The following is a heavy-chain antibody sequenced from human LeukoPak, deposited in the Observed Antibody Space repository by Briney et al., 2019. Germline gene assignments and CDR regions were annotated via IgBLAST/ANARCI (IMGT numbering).Heavy chain of an antibody. J-gene: IGHJ4*02. CDR2: INHSGST. D-gene: IGHD3-3*01. CDR1: GGSFSGYY. CDR3: ARDRAYYDFWSGYRAFDY. V-gene: IGHV4-34*01. Sequence: SETLSLTCAVNGGSFSGYYWTWIRQPPGKGLEWIGEINHSGSTNYNPSLKSRVTISVDTSKNQFSLKLSSVTAADTAVYYCARDRAYYDFWSGYRAFDYWGQGTLVTVSS.